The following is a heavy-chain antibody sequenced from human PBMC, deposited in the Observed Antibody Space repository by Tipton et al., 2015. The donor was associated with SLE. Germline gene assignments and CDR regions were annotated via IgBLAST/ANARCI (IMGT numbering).Heavy chain of an antibody. J-gene: IGHJ6*02. CDR2: ISTYNGDT. D-gene: IGHD2-2*01. V-gene: IGHV1-18*01. Sequence: QSGAEVKKPGASVTVSCKASGYTFSSYGISWVRQAPGQGLEWMGWISTYNGDTNYAQDLQGRVTVTTDTSTRTFYMELTSLRSDDTAIYYCPRDCSSCYDDYSSYYGMDVWGQGTSVTVS. CDR3: PRDCSSCYDDYSSYYGMDV. CDR1: GYTFSSYG.